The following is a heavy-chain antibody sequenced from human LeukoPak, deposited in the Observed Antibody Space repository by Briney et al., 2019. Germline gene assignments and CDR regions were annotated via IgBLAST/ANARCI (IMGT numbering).Heavy chain of an antibody. CDR1: GGSISSYY. D-gene: IGHD4-23*01. V-gene: IGHV4-59*08. CDR3: ARHGPPKMVVVVTPPGY. CDR2: IYYSGST. Sequence: SETLSLTCTVSGGSISSYYWSWIRQPPGKGLEWIGYIYYSGSTNYNPSLKSRVTISVDTSNNQFSLKLRSVTAADTAVYYCARHGPPKMVVVVTPPGYWGQGTLVTVSS. J-gene: IGHJ4*02.